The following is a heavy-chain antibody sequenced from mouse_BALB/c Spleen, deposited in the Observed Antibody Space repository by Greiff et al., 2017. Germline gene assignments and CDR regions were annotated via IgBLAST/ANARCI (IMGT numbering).Heavy chain of an antibody. CDR3: ARGRYGNSLDY. CDR1: GFTFSSFG. D-gene: IGHD2-1*01. J-gene: IGHJ2*01. V-gene: IGHV5-17*02. Sequence: EVQRVESGGGLVKPGGSLKLSCAASGFTFSSFGMHWVRQAPEKGLEWVAYISSGSSTIYYADTVKGRFTISRDNPKNTLFLQMTSLRSEDTAMYYCARGRYGNSLDYWGQGTTLTVSS. CDR2: ISSGSSTI.